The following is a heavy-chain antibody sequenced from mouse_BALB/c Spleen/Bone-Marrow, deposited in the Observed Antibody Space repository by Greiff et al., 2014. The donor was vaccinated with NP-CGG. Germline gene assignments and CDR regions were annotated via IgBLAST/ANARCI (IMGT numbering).Heavy chain of an antibody. D-gene: IGHD6-1*01. CDR2: INSNGGST. CDR3: ARRGRGGDFDY. Sequence: EVQRVESGAGLVKPGGSLKLSCAASGFTFSSYYMHWVRQTPEKRLELVAAINSNGGSTNYPDTVKGRSTISRDNAENTLYLQMSSLNSEDTALYYCARRGRGGDFDYWGQGTTLTVSS. V-gene: IGHV5-6-2*01. J-gene: IGHJ2*01. CDR1: GFTFSSYY.